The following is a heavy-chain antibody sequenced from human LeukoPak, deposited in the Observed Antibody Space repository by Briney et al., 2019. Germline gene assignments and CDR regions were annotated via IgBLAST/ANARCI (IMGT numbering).Heavy chain of an antibody. V-gene: IGHV5-10-1*04. J-gene: IGHJ5*02. CDR2: IDPSDSYT. CDR1: GYSFSSYW. Sequence: GESLKISCKGSGYSFSSYWISWVRQMPGKGLEWMGRIDPSDSYTNYSPSFQGQVTISADKSISTAYLQWSSLKASDTAMYYCARIQPYIVVVPAAKGWFDPWGQGTLVTVSS. D-gene: IGHD2-2*01. CDR3: ARIQPYIVVVPAAKGWFDP.